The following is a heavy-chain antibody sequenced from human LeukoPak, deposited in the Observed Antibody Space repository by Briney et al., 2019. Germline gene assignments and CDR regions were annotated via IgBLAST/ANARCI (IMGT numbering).Heavy chain of an antibody. D-gene: IGHD5-18*01. V-gene: IGHV4-59*08. CDR3: ASSVDVGTELEY. CDR2: IYYSGTT. Sequence: SETLSPTCTVSNDAISSYYWSWIRQPPGKGLEWIGYIYYSGTTNYNPSLRSRVTISVDTSKNQFSLKLSSVTAADTAVYYCASSVDVGTELEYWGQGTLVTVSS. J-gene: IGHJ4*02. CDR1: NDAISSYY.